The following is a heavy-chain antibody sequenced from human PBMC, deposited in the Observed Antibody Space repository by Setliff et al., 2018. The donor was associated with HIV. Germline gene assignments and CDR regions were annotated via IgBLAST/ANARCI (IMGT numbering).Heavy chain of an antibody. J-gene: IGHJ3*02. Sequence: GGSLRLSCAASGFTFRNYAMSWVRQAPGKGLEWISVISGSGDDSFYADSVRGRVTISRDNSRDTLYLEMSSLRGEDTAIYYCAKGDPWEPHRDAFYIWGHGAMVTVSS. CDR3: AKGDPWEPHRDAFYI. CDR2: ISGSGDDS. V-gene: IGHV3-23*01. CDR1: GFTFRNYA. D-gene: IGHD1-26*01.